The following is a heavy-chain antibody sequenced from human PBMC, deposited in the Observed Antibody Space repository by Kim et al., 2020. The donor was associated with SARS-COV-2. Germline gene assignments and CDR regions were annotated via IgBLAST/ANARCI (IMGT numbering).Heavy chain of an antibody. CDR2: LSGSNSYI. V-gene: IGHV3-21*06. CDR3: ARDVGVQDYSTGVPYW. Sequence: GGSLRLSCVGSGFTFSAYSMNWVRQAPGKGLEWVASLSGSNSYIYYADSVKGRFTISRDNAKNSLYLQMNSLRAEETAVYFCARDVGVQDYSTGVPYW. CDR1: GFTFSAYS. D-gene: IGHD2-8*01. J-gene: IGHJ2*01.